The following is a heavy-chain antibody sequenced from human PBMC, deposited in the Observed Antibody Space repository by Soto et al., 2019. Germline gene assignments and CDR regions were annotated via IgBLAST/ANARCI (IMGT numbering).Heavy chain of an antibody. J-gene: IGHJ4*02. Sequence: LSCAASGFTIRDPAMRWISQTTGKGLEWAGRIRSKANSYATAYAASVKGRFTISRDDSKNTAYLQMNSLKTEDTAVYYCTRPNYYDSSGYYYTQFDYWGQGTLVTSPQ. CDR2: IRSKANSYAT. CDR3: TRPNYYDSSGYYYTQFDY. CDR1: GFTIRDPA. V-gene: IGHV3-73*01. D-gene: IGHD3-22*01.